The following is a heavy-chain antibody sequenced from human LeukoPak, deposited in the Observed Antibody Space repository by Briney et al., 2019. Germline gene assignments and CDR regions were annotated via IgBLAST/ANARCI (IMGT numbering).Heavy chain of an antibody. V-gene: IGHV3-30*03. D-gene: IGHD5-18*01. Sequence: GGSLRLSCAASGFTFSSYGMHWVRQAPGKGLEWVAVISYDGSNKYYADSVKGRFTISRDNSKNTLHLQMNSLRAEDTAVYYCARDGYGYQKNWFDPWGQGTLVTVSS. CDR3: ARDGYGYQKNWFDP. CDR1: GFTFSSYG. J-gene: IGHJ5*02. CDR2: ISYDGSNK.